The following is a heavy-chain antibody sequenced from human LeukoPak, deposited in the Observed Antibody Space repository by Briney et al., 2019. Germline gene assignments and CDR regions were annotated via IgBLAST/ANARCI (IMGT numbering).Heavy chain of an antibody. CDR1: GFTFSSYSMN. Sequence: TTGGSLRLSCAASGFTFSSYSMNWVRQPPGKGLEWIGSIYYSGSTYYNPSLKSRVTISVDTSKNQFSLKLSSVTAADTAVYYCARSRNIVVVPAAIMFDPWGQGTLVTVSS. CDR2: IYYSGST. J-gene: IGHJ5*02. V-gene: IGHV4-39*01. D-gene: IGHD2-2*02. CDR3: ARSRNIVVVPAAIMFDP.